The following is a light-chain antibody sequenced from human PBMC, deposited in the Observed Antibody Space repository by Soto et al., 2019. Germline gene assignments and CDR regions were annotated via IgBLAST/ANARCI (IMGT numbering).Light chain of an antibody. Sequence: EIVLTQSPATLSLSPGERATLSCRASQSVRTSLAWYQQKPGQAPRLLIYAASNRATGIPARFSGSGSGTDFTLTISSLEPEDFAVYYCQQRSNWPPWTFGQGTKV. CDR2: AAS. J-gene: IGKJ1*01. CDR1: QSVRTS. CDR3: QQRSNWPPWT. V-gene: IGKV3-11*01.